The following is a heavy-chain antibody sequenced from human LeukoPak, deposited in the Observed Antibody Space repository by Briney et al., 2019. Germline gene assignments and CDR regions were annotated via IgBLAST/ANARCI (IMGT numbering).Heavy chain of an antibody. Sequence: SETLSLTCAVYGGSFSGYYWSWIRQPPGKGLEWIGEINHSGSTNYNPSLKSRVTISVDTSKNQFSLKLSSVTAADTAVYYCARAPSWFDPWGQGTLVTVSS. CDR2: INHSGST. CDR3: ARAPSWFDP. V-gene: IGHV4-34*01. CDR1: GGSFSGYY. J-gene: IGHJ5*02.